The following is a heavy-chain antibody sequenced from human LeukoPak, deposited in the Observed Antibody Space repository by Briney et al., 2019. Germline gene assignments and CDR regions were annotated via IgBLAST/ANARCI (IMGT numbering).Heavy chain of an antibody. Sequence: SETLSLTCTVSGGSISSSSYYWGWIRQPPGKGLEWIGSIYYSGSTYYNPSLKSRVTISVDTSKNQFSLKLSSVTAADTAVYYCARLTGAVAGFFDYWGQGTLVTVSS. CDR2: IYYSGST. J-gene: IGHJ4*02. D-gene: IGHD6-19*01. CDR1: GGSISSSSYY. CDR3: ARLTGAVAGFFDY. V-gene: IGHV4-39*01.